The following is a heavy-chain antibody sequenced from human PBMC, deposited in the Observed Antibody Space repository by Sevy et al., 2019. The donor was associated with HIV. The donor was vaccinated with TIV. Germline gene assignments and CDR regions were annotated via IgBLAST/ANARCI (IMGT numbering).Heavy chain of an antibody. CDR2: IGTAGDP. CDR1: GFTFSSYD. Sequence: GGSLRLSCAASGFTFSSYDMHWVRQATGKGLEWVSAIGTAGDPYYPGSVKGRFTISRDISKNTQYLQMNSLRTEDTAVYYCARGGAVPGFDYWGQGALVTVSS. J-gene: IGHJ4*02. D-gene: IGHD6-19*01. V-gene: IGHV3-13*05. CDR3: ARGGAVPGFDY.